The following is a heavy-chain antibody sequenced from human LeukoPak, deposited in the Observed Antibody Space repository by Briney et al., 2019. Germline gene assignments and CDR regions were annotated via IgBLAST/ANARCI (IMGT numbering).Heavy chain of an antibody. Sequence: ASVKVSCKASGYTFTSYGISWVRQAPGQGLEWMGGIIPIFGTANYAQKFQGRVTITTDESTSTAYMELSSLRSEDTAVYYCASTVDWLLAHFDYWGQGTLVTVSS. CDR3: ASTVDWLLAHFDY. CDR2: IIPIFGTA. D-gene: IGHD3-9*01. V-gene: IGHV1-69*05. J-gene: IGHJ4*02. CDR1: GYTFTSYG.